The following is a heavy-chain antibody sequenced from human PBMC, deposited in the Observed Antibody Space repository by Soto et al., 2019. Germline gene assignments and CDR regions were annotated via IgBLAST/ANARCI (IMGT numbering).Heavy chain of an antibody. CDR2: INTDGSVA. CDR3: VRDMQLWRLDS. Sequence: GGSLRLSCAASGFTFSTYAMAWVRQAPGKGLVWVSRINTDGSVAMYVDSVKGRFTISRDNAKNTLYLHMNSLRAEDTAVYYCVRDMQLWRLDSWGQGPLVTVSS. D-gene: IGHD2-21*01. J-gene: IGHJ4*02. CDR1: GFTFSTYA. V-gene: IGHV3-74*03.